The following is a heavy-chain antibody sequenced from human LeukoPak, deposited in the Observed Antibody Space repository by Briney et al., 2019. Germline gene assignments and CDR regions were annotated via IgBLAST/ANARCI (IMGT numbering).Heavy chain of an antibody. CDR3: AKDRGRRDGYNLNYFDY. CDR2: ISGSADST. Sequence: GGSLRLSCAASGFTFSSYAMSWVRQARGKGLEWVSVISGSADSTYYADSVKGRFTISRDNSKNTLYLQMNSLRAEDTAVYYCAKDRGRRDGYNLNYFDYWGQGTLVTVSS. CDR1: GFTFSSYA. V-gene: IGHV3-23*01. J-gene: IGHJ4*02. D-gene: IGHD5-24*01.